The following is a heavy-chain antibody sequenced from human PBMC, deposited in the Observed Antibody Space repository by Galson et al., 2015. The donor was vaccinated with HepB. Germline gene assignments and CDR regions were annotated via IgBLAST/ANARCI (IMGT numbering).Heavy chain of an antibody. CDR3: ARGALVVVVGATQNNWFGP. CDR2: ICPYNRNI. CDR1: GYTFSTYS. D-gene: IGHD2-15*01. V-gene: IGHV1-18*03. J-gene: IGHJ5*02. Sequence: SVKVSCKASGYTFSTYSITWVRQAPGQGLEWMGWICPYNRNINYAQKFQDRVTMTTDTSTSTAFMELRSLRSDDMAVYYCARGALVVVVGATQNNWFGPWGQGTLVTVSS.